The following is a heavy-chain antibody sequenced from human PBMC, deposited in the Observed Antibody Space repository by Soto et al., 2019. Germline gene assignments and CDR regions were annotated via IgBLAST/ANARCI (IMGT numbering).Heavy chain of an antibody. CDR2: IYWDDDK. J-gene: IGHJ4*02. Sequence: QITLEESGPTLVKPTQTLTLTCTFSGFSLSSSGVGVGWIRQPPGEALEWLTLIYWDDDKRYSPSLKTRLTITKDTSKNQVVRIMTNMDPVDTATYYCARYYFGSGLYFFDYWGQGTLVTVSS. V-gene: IGHV2-5*02. CDR1: GFSLSSSGVG. CDR3: ARYYFGSGLYFFDY. D-gene: IGHD3-10*01.